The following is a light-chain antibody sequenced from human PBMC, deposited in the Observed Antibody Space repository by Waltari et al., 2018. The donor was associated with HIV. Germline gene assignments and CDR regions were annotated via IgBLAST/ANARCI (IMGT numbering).Light chain of an antibody. J-gene: IGKJ4*01. CDR3: QQYDSYPLT. V-gene: IGKV1-5*03. Sequence: DSQMTQSPATLSASVGDRVTITCRASQSISSWLAWYQQKPGKAPNLLIYKASILENGVPSMFGGSGSGTEFTLTIISLQPDDFATYYCQQYDSYPLTFGVGTKVEIK. CDR2: KAS. CDR1: QSISSW.